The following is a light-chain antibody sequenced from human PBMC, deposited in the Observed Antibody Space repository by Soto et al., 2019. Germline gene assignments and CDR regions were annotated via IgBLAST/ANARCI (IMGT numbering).Light chain of an antibody. Sequence: DIVMTQSPLSLPVTPGEPASISCRSSQSLRHGNGYNYLDWYLQKPGQSPQLLIYLGSNRASGVPDRFSGSGSGTDFTLKISRVEAEDVGVFYCMQGLRPMYTFGQGTRLEIK. CDR3: MQGLRPMYT. CDR1: QSLRHGNGYNY. J-gene: IGKJ5*01. V-gene: IGKV2-28*01. CDR2: LGS.